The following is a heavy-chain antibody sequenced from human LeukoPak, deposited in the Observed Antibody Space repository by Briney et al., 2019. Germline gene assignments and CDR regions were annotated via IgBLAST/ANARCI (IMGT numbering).Heavy chain of an antibody. CDR3: ARPYCSGGSCYSNWYFDL. CDR1: GGSISSYY. V-gene: IGHV4-59*01. Sequence: SETLSLTCTVSGGSISSYYWSWIRQPPGKGLEWIGYIYYSGSTNYNPSLKSRVTISVDTSKNQFSLKLSSATAADTAVYYCARPYCSGGSCYSNWYFDLWGRGTLVTVSS. CDR2: IYYSGST. D-gene: IGHD2-15*01. J-gene: IGHJ2*01.